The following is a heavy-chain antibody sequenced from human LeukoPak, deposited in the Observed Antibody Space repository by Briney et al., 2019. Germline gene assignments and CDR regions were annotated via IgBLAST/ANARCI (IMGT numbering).Heavy chain of an antibody. CDR3: ASPGIVAAGTDRGFHY. Sequence: AETLSLTCTVSGGSISSYFWSWLPQPPGKGLEWIVFIYHSGRTNYNPPLKRRVTISVDTSKNQFSLKLRSLTAADTAVYYCASPGIVAAGTDRGFHYWGQGTLVTASS. CDR1: GGSISSYF. V-gene: IGHV4-59*01. CDR2: IYHSGRT. D-gene: IGHD6-13*01. J-gene: IGHJ4*02.